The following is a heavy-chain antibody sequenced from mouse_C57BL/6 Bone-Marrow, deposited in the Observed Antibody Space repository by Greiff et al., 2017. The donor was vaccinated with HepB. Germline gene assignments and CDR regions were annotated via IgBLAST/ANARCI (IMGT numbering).Heavy chain of an antibody. J-gene: IGHJ3*01. D-gene: IGHD2-10*02. CDR1: GFTFSNYW. CDR3: TGGYGSWFAY. CDR2: IRLKSDNYAT. Sequence: EVKLVESGGGLVQPGGSMKLSCVASGFTFSNYWMNWVRQSPEKGLEWVAQIRLKSDNYATHYAESVKGRFTISRDDSKSSVYLQMNNLRAEDTGIYYCTGGYGSWFAYWGQGTLVTVSA. V-gene: IGHV6-3*01.